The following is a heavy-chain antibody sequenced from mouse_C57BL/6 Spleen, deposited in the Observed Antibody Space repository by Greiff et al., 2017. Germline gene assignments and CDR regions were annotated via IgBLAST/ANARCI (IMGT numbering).Heavy chain of an antibody. CDR3: ARGDLNHYFDY. J-gene: IGHJ2*01. CDR1: GYTFTTYP. CDR2: FHPYNDDT. Sequence: VQLQESGAELVKPGASVKMSCKASGYTFTTYPIEWMKQSHGKSLEWIGNFHPYNDDTKYNEKFKGKATLTVEKSSSTVYLELRRLTSDDAAVYYCARGDLNHYFDYWGQGTTLTVSS. V-gene: IGHV1-47*01.